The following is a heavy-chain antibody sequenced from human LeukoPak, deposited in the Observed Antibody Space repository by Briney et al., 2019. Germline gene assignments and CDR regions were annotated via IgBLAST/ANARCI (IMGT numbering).Heavy chain of an antibody. CDR3: AKGLTINWFDP. CDR1: GFSFSNSW. V-gene: IGHV3-74*01. D-gene: IGHD4/OR15-4a*01. Sequence: GGSLRLSCAASGFSFSNSWMHWVRQAPGKGLVCVSRISGDGSSTSYADSVKGRFTVSRDNAKNTLYLQMNSLRAEDTAVYYCAKGLTINWFDPWGQGTLVTVSS. CDR2: ISGDGSST. J-gene: IGHJ5*02.